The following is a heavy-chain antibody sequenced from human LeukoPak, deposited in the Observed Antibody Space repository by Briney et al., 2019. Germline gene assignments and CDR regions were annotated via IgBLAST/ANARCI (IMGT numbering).Heavy chain of an antibody. J-gene: IGHJ5*02. CDR1: GFTFRDYG. V-gene: IGHV3-49*03. D-gene: IGHD3-10*01. Sequence: GGSLRLSCTTSGFTFRDYGMSWFRQAPGRGLEWVSFIRSKTHSGATDYAASVRGRFVISRDDSESIAYLQMNSLKTEDTGVYYCTRNPHPFCRGVHRPSESWGQGTLVTVSP. CDR3: TRNPHPFCRGVHRPSES. CDR2: IRSKTHSGAT.